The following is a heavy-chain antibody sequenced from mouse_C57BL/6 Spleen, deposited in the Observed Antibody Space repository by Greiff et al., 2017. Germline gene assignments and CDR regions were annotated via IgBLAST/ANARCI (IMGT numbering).Heavy chain of an antibody. CDR1: GYTFTSYW. J-gene: IGHJ1*03. CDR2: IHPNSGST. V-gene: IGHV1-64*01. CDR3: ASTVTPHCYFDV. Sequence: VQLQQPGAELVKPGASVKLSCTASGYTFTSYWMHWVKQRPGQGLEWIGMIHPNSGSTNYNEKFKSKATLTVDKSSSTAYMQLSSLTSEASAVYYSASTVTPHCYFDVWGTGTTVTVSS. D-gene: IGHD2-1*01.